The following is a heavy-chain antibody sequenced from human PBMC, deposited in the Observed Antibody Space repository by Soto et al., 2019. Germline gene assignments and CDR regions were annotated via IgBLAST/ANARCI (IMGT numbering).Heavy chain of an antibody. J-gene: IGHJ6*02. CDR2: ISAYNGNT. Sequence: QVQLVQSGAEVKKPGASVKVSCKASGYTFTSYGISWVRQAPGQGLEWMRWISAYNGNTNYAQKLQGRVTMTTDTTTGTAYMELRSLRSDDTAVYYCARDLGGSSTSCSDYYGMHVWGQGTTVTVSS. CDR1: GYTFTSYG. CDR3: ARDLGGSSTSCSDYYGMHV. V-gene: IGHV1-18*01. D-gene: IGHD2-2*01.